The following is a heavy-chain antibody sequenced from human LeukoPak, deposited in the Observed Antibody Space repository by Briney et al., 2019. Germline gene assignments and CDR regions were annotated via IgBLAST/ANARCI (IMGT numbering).Heavy chain of an antibody. CDR2: ISHDERNK. J-gene: IGHJ4*02. D-gene: IGHD5-18*01. CDR3: ARDRSGYSYGYDY. Sequence: GGSLRLSCAASGLTLSTSILHWVRQAPGKGLEWVALISHDERNKHYPDSVKGRFTISRDNSKNTLYLQMNSLRAEDTAVYYCARDRSGYSYGYDYWGQGTLVTVSS. CDR1: GLTLSTSI. V-gene: IGHV3-30*04.